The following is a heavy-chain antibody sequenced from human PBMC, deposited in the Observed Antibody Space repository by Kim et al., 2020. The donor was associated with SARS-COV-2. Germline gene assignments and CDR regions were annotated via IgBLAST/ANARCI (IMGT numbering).Heavy chain of an antibody. D-gene: IGHD6-13*01. V-gene: IGHV3-11*01. CDR3: ARVPSGWAAAHRCFDY. J-gene: IGHJ4*02. CDR1: GFTFSDYY. Sequence: GGSLRLSCAASGFTFSDYYMSWIRQAPGKGLEWVSYISSSGSTIYYADSVKGRFTISRDNAKNSLYLQMNSLRAEDTAVYYCARVPSGWAAAHRCFDYWGQGTLVTVSS. CDR2: ISSSGSTI.